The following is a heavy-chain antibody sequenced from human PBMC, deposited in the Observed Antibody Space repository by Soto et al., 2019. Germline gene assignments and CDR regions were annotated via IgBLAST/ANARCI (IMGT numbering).Heavy chain of an antibody. Sequence: QVQLVQSGAEVKKPGASVKVSCKASGYTFTGYGIGWVRQAPGQGLEWMGWISGYNANTNYPQKLQGRITMTTDTSTSTAYMELRSLRSDDTAVYYCARGGYYYDSRGYYSDYWVQGTLVTVSS. CDR1: GYTFTGYG. D-gene: IGHD3-22*01. CDR2: ISGYNANT. CDR3: ARGGYYYDSRGYYSDY. V-gene: IGHV1-18*01. J-gene: IGHJ4*02.